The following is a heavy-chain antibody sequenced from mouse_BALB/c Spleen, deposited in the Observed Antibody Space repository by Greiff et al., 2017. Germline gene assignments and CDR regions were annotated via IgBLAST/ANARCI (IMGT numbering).Heavy chain of an antibody. Sequence: EVQLVESGGGLVKPGGSLKLSCAASGFTFSDYYMYWVRQTPEKRLEWVATISDGGSYTYYPDSVKGRFTISRDNAKNNLYLQMSSLKSEDTAMYYCARAYDYDRAWFAYWGQGTLVTVSA. V-gene: IGHV5-4*02. CDR2: ISDGGSYT. CDR3: ARAYDYDRAWFAY. J-gene: IGHJ3*01. D-gene: IGHD2-4*01. CDR1: GFTFSDYY.